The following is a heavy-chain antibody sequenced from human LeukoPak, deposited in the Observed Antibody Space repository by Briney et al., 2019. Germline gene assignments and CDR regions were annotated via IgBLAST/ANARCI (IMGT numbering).Heavy chain of an antibody. CDR2: ISWNSGSI. Sequence: PGGSLRLSCAASGFTFDDYAMHWVRQAPGKGLEWVSGISWNSGSIGYADSVKGRFTISRDNAKNSLYLQMNSLRAEDTALYYCAKDISGGYGYSYGRAFDYWGQRTLVTVSS. V-gene: IGHV3-9*01. J-gene: IGHJ4*02. D-gene: IGHD5-18*01. CDR3: AKDISGGYGYSYGRAFDY. CDR1: GFTFDDYA.